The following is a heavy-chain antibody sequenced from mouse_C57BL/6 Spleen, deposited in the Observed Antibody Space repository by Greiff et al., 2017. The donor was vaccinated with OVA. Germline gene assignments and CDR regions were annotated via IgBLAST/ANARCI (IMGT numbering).Heavy chain of an antibody. Sequence: EVKLMESEGGLVQPGSSMKLSCTASGFTFSDYYMAWVRQVPEKGLEWVANINYDGSSTYYLDSLKSRFIISRDNAKNILYLQMSSLKSEDTATYYCARVLYSNHAMDYWGQGTSVTVSS. V-gene: IGHV5-16*01. CDR2: INYDGSST. D-gene: IGHD2-5*01. J-gene: IGHJ4*01. CDR3: ARVLYSNHAMDY. CDR1: GFTFSDYY.